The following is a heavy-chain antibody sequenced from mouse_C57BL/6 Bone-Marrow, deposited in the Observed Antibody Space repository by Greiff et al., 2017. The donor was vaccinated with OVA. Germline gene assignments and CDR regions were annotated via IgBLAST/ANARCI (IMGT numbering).Heavy chain of an antibody. V-gene: IGHV1-55*01. CDR3: ASRGGPYAMDY. D-gene: IGHD3-1*01. Sequence: QVQLQQPGAELVKPGASVKMSCKASGYTFTSYWITWVKQRPGQGLEWIGDIYPGSGSTNDNEKFKSKATLTVDTSSSTAYMQLSSLTSEDSAVYYCASRGGPYAMDYWGQGTSVTVSS. CDR2: IYPGSGST. J-gene: IGHJ4*01. CDR1: GYTFTSYW.